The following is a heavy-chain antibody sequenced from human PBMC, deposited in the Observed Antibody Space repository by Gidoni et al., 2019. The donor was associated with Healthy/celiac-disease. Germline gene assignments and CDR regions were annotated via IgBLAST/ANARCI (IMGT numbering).Heavy chain of an antibody. D-gene: IGHD3-9*01. CDR2: IYYSGST. J-gene: IGHJ4*02. CDR3: ARVGYFDPPSPYYFDY. V-gene: IGHV4-31*03. Sequence: QVQLQESGPGLVKPSQTLSLPCTVSGGSISSGGYYWSWIRQHPGKGLEWIGYIYYSGSTYYNPSLKSRVTISVDTSKNQFSLKLSSVTAADTAVYYCARVGYFDPPSPYYFDYWGQGTLVTVSS. CDR1: GGSISSGGYY.